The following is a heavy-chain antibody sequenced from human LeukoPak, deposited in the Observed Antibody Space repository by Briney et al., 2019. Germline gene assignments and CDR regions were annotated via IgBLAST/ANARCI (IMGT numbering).Heavy chain of an antibody. CDR3: ARDPRGGVVVTAILDAFDI. J-gene: IGHJ3*02. Sequence: ASVKVSCKASGGTFSSYAISWVRQAPGQGLEWMGGIIPIFGTANYAQKFQGRVTITADKSTSTAYMELSSLRSEDTAVYYCARDPRGGVVVTAILDAFDIWGQGTMVTVSS. V-gene: IGHV1-69*06. CDR2: IIPIFGTA. CDR1: GGTFSSYA. D-gene: IGHD2-21*02.